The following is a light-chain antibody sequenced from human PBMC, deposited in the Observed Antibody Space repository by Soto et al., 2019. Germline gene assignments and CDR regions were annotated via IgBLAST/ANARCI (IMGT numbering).Light chain of an antibody. Sequence: EIVMTQSPATLSVSPGERSILSCRASQSISINVAWYQQKPGQAPRLLIYAASNRATGVPARFSGSWSGTEFTLPISSLQSEDFAVYYCQQYNQGITCGQGKRREIK. CDR1: QSISIN. CDR3: QQYNQGIT. V-gene: IGKV3-15*01. CDR2: AAS. J-gene: IGKJ5*01.